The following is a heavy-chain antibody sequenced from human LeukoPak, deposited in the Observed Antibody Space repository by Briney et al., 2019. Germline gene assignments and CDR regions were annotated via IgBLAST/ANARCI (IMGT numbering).Heavy chain of an antibody. D-gene: IGHD3-10*01. V-gene: IGHV3-7*01. J-gene: IGHJ5*02. CDR1: GFTFSNYW. Sequence: GGSLRLSCAASGFTFSNYWMSWVRQAPGKGLEWVANIKEDGTEKYVDSVKGRFTISRDNAKNSLYLQMNSLRAEDTAVYYCARDPKGPTYYYGSGRPYNWFDPWGQGTLVTVSS. CDR3: ARDPKGPTYYYGSGRPYNWFDP. CDR2: IKEDGTEK.